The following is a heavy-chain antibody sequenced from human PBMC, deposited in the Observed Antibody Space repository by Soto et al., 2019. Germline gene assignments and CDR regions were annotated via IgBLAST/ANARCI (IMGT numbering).Heavy chain of an antibody. V-gene: IGHV3-23*01. CDR3: ATYSSPFDY. CDR1: EFSFSSYA. Sequence: GSLRLSCAASEFSFSSYALNWVRQAPGKGLEWVSAISATGTTTYYADSVKGRFTISRDNSKRTLFLQMDSLSPEDTAVYYCATYSSPFDYWGQGTLVNVS. D-gene: IGHD6-13*01. CDR2: ISATGTTT. J-gene: IGHJ4*02.